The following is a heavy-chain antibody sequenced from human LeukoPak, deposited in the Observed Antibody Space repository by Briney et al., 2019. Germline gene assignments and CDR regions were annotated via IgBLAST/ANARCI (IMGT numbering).Heavy chain of an antibody. CDR2: ISAYNGYT. J-gene: IGHJ4*02. CDR3: ARGSNRIGDRLDY. Sequence: ASVKVSCKASGYSFSNYGISWVRQAPGQGLEWVGWISAYNGYTNYAQKLQDRVTMTTDPSTSIAYMELRRLTSDDTAVYYCARGSNRIGDRLDYWGQGTLVTASA. D-gene: IGHD1-14*01. V-gene: IGHV1-18*01. CDR1: GYSFSNYG.